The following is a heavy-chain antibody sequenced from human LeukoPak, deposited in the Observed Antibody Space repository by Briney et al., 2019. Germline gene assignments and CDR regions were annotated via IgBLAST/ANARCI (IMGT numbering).Heavy chain of an antibody. CDR2: IIPMFGTA. CDR3: ARASNWFDP. V-gene: IGHV1-69*13. CDR1: ACTFSTYA. Sequence: ASVKLSCKPSACTFSTYAISCVRHAPGQGLEWMGGIIPMFGTANYAQKFQGRVTITADESTSTAYMELSSLRSEDTAVYYCARASNWFDPWGQGTLVTVSS. J-gene: IGHJ5*02.